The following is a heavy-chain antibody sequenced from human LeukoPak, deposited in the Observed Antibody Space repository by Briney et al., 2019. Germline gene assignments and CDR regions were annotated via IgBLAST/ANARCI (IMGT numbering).Heavy chain of an antibody. D-gene: IGHD5-12*01. V-gene: IGHV3-53*01. J-gene: IGHJ4*02. CDR3: ARVGGYSGNDFDY. CDR2: IYSGGST. Sequence: PGGSLRLSCAASGITVSSNYMSWVRQAPGKGLEWVSVIYSGGSTYYADSVKGRFAISRDNSKNTLYLQMNSLRAEDTAMYYCARVGGYSGNDFDYWGQGTLVTVSS. CDR1: GITVSSNY.